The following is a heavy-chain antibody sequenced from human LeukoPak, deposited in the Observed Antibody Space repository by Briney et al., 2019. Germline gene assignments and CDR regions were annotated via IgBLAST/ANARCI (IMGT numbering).Heavy chain of an antibody. CDR2: IYYSGST. CDR3: ASGAGPSYYGMDV. Sequence: PSETLSLTCTVSGGSISSYYWSWIRQPPGKGLEWIGYIYYSGSTNYNPSLKSRVTISVDTSKNQLSLKLSSVTAADTAVYYCASGAGPSYYGMDVWGQGTTVTVSS. CDR1: GGSISSYY. V-gene: IGHV4-59*01. D-gene: IGHD1-26*01. J-gene: IGHJ6*02.